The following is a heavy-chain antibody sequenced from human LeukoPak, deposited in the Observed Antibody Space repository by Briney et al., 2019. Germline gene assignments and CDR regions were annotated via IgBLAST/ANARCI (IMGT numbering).Heavy chain of an antibody. CDR3: ARGEHYYDSSGYFHFDY. CDR2: IIPILGIA. CDR1: GGTFSSYA. V-gene: IGHV1-69*04. J-gene: IGHJ4*02. D-gene: IGHD3-22*01. Sequence: SGKVSCKASGGTFSSYAISWVRQAPGQGLEWMGRIIPILGIANYAQKFQGRVTITADKSTSTAYMELSSLRSEDTAVYYCARGEHYYDSSGYFHFDYWGQGTLVTVSS.